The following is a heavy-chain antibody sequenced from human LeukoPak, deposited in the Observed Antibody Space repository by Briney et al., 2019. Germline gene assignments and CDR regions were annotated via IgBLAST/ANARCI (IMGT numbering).Heavy chain of an antibody. J-gene: IGHJ4*02. Sequence: PSETLSLTCPVSGGSISSGDCSWTWIRQPPGTGLEWIGDLSSSGGTYYNPSLKSRVTISVDTSKNQFSLKLSSVTAADTAVYYCARNSRGSSSPMNYWGQGTLVTVSS. CDR3: ARNSRGSSSPMNY. CDR1: GGSISSGDCS. V-gene: IGHV4-30-4*01. D-gene: IGHD6-13*01. CDR2: LSSSGGT.